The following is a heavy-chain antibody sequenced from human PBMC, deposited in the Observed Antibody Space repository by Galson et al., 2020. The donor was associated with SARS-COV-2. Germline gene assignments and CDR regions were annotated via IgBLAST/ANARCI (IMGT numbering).Heavy chain of an antibody. CDR2: IYNSGST. J-gene: IGHJ4*02. CDR1: GGSISSGGYY. V-gene: IGHV4-31*03. CDR3: ASKYYDYVWGSYRLD. D-gene: IGHD3-16*02. Sequence: SETLSLTCTVSGGSISSGGYYWNWIRQHPGKGLEWTGYIYNSGSTYYNPSLKSRLTISVDTSKNQFSLKLSSVTAADTAVYYCASKYYDYVWGSYRLDWGQGTLVTVSS.